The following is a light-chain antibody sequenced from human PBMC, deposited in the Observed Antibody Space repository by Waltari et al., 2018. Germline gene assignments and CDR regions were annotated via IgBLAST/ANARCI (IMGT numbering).Light chain of an antibody. CDR3: QQYYTSLLT. J-gene: IGKJ4*01. Sequence: DIQMPQSPSSLSAAVGDRVTITCRASEDISKSLAWYQQKPGKAPKLLFYATSRMGSGVPGRFSGGGSGTDYTLTISGLQPEDSATYYCQQYYTSLLTFGGGTKVEVK. CDR1: EDISKS. CDR2: ATS. V-gene: IGKV1-NL1*01.